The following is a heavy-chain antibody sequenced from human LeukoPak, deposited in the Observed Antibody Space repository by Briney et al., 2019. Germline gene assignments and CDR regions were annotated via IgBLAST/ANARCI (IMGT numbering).Heavy chain of an antibody. V-gene: IGHV3-21*01. CDR3: ARGPRVVVVAATEIFHWCDL. Sequence: GGSLRLYCAASGFTVSSNSMNWVRQAPGKGLEWVSSISSGSSYIYYADSGKGPFTISRATAENSLYLQSNSLRDKDTAVDYCARGPRVVVVAATEIFHWCDLWGQGTLVSVFS. D-gene: IGHD2-15*01. CDR1: GFTVSSNS. J-gene: IGHJ5*02. CDR2: ISSGSSYI.